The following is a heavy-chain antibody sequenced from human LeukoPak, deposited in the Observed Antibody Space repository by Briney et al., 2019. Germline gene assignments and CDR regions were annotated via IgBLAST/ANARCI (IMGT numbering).Heavy chain of an antibody. D-gene: IGHD3-10*01. J-gene: IGHJ4*02. CDR3: ARHFPLLWFGELSVDY. CDR2: IYPGDSDT. V-gene: IGHV5-51*01. Sequence: GESPKISCKGSGYSFSSYWIGWVRQLPGKGLEWMGIIYPGDSDTRYSPSFQGQVTISADKSISTAYLQWSSLKASDTAMYYCARHFPLLWFGELSVDYWGQGTLVTVSS. CDR1: GYSFSSYW.